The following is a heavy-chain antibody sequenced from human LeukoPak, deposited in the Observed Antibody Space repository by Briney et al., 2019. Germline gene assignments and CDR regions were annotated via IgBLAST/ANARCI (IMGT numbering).Heavy chain of an antibody. CDR2: ISGSGDGT. J-gene: IGHJ6*02. CDR3: AKVHNSYASGRGHSPNCSYGMDV. CDR1: GFTFDNYA. V-gene: IGHV3-23*01. Sequence: GGSLRLSCTASGFTFDNYAMIWVRQASGKGLEWVSVISGSGDGTDSADSVRGRFTISRDNSKNTLYLEMSSLRVEDTAVYHCAKVHNSYASGRGHSPNCSYGMDVWGQGTTVIVSS. D-gene: IGHD3-10*01.